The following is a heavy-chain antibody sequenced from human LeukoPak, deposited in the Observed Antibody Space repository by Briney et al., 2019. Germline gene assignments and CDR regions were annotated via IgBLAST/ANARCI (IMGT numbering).Heavy chain of an antibody. J-gene: IGHJ4*02. CDR1: GYTLTELS. V-gene: IGHV1-24*01. CDR2: FDPEDGET. CDR3: ATDAVTDY. D-gene: IGHD5-18*01. Sequence: ASVKVSCKVSGYTLTELSMHWVRQAPGKGLEWMGGFDPEDGETIYAQKFQGRVTMTKDTSTDTAYMELSSLRSEDTAVYYCATDAVTDYWGQGTLVTVSS.